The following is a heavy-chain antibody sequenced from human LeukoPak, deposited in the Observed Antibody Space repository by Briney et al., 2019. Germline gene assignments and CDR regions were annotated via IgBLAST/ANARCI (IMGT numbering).Heavy chain of an antibody. CDR3: ASCGSHIYSGYDHGDY. D-gene: IGHD5-12*01. CDR2: IKQDSSER. J-gene: IGHJ4*02. V-gene: IGHV3-7*03. CDR1: GFNSGAYW. Sequence: PGESRRLSCRASGFNSGAYWMSWVRQAPGKGLEWVANIKQDSSERYYEDSLRGRFTISRDNAKNSLYLQMNSLRAEDTAVYYCASCGSHIYSGYDHGDYWGQGTLVTVSS.